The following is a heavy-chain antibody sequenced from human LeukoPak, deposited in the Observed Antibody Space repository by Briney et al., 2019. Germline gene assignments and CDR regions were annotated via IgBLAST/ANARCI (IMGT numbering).Heavy chain of an antibody. CDR1: GFTFSNYG. Sequence: PGTSLRLSCAASGFTFSNYGMHWVRQAPGKGLEWLAGIWDDGGYTYYGDSVKGRFTISRDNSKNTLFLQMDSLRAEDTAVYYCARNYYDSSGYQESAFNYWGQGTLVTVST. CDR3: ARNYYDSSGYQESAFNY. CDR2: IWDDGGYT. V-gene: IGHV3-33*01. J-gene: IGHJ4*02. D-gene: IGHD3-22*01.